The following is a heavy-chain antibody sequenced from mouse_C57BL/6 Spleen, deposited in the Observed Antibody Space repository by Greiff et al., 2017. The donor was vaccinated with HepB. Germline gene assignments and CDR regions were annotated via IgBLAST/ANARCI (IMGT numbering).Heavy chain of an antibody. Sequence: EVQVVESGGDLVKPGGSLKLSCAASGFTFSSYGMSWVRQTPDKRLEWVATISSGGSYTYYPDSVKGRFTISRDNAKNTLYLQMSSLKSEDTAMYYCARHGGGFAYWGQGTLVTVSA. CDR1: GFTFSSYG. CDR2: ISSGGSYT. V-gene: IGHV5-6*01. CDR3: ARHGGGFAY. J-gene: IGHJ3*01.